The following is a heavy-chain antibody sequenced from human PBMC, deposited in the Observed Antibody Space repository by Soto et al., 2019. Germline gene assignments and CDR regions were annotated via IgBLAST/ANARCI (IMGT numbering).Heavy chain of an antibody. D-gene: IGHD1-1*01. J-gene: IGHJ6*03. CDR3: TRDSMTWNDHILGYYYYYYMDV. CDR2: IRSKAYGGTT. CDR1: GFTFGDYA. V-gene: IGHV3-49*03. Sequence: GGSLRLSCTASGFTFGDYAMSWFRQAPGKGLEWVGFIRSKAYGGTTEYAASVKGRFTISRDDSKSIAYLQMNSLKTEDTAVYYCTRDSMTWNDHILGYYYYYYMDVWGKGTTVTVSS.